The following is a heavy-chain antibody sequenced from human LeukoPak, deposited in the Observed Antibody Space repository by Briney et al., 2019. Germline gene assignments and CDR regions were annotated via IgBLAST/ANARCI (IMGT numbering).Heavy chain of an antibody. CDR3: ARERGIVVVPADAFDI. CDR1: GYTFTSYG. J-gene: IGHJ3*02. V-gene: IGHV1-18*01. CDR2: ISAYNGST. Sequence: ASVRVSCKASGYTFTSYGISWVRQAPGQGLEWMGWISAYNGSTNYAQKLQGRVTMTTDTSTSTAYMELRSLRSDDTAVYYCARERGIVVVPADAFDIWGQGTMVTVSS. D-gene: IGHD2-2*01.